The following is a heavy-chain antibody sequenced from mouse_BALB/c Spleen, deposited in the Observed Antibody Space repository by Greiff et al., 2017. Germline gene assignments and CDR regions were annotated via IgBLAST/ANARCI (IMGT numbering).Heavy chain of an antibody. CDR2: INPSTGYT. V-gene: IGHV1-7*01. CDR3: ARTPYVNYVYFDY. CDR1: GYTFTSYW. D-gene: IGHD2-1*01. J-gene: IGHJ1*01. Sequence: LVESGAELAKPGASVKMSCKASGYTFTSYWMHWVKQRPGQGLEWIGYINPSTGYTEYNQKFKDKATLTADKSSSTAYMQLISLTSVDSAVSSCARTPYVNYVYFDYWGAGTPVTVSA.